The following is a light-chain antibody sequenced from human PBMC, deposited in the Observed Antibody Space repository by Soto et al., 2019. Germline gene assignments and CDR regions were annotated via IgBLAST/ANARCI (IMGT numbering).Light chain of an antibody. J-gene: IGLJ2*01. Sequence: QSALTQPASVSGSPGQSITVSCTGTSSDIGGYNYVSWYQQHPGKAPKVIIYEVTNRPSGVSNRFSGSKSGNTASLTNSGLQAEDEADYYCISYTSSNTLYMVFGGGTKLTVL. CDR1: SSDIGGYNY. V-gene: IGLV2-14*01. CDR3: ISYTSSNTLYMV. CDR2: EVT.